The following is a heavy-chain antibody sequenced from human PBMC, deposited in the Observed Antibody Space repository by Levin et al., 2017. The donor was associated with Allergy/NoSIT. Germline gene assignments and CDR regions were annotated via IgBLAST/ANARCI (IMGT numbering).Heavy chain of an antibody. CDR2: IYSGGST. J-gene: IGHJ4*02. V-gene: IGHV3-66*01. CDR1: GFTVSSNY. CDR3: AVGYSYGLHDY. Sequence: GESLKISCAASGFTVSSNYMSWVRQAPGKGLEWVSVIYSGGSTYYADSVKGRFTISRDNSKNTLYLQMNSLRAEDTAVYYCAVGYSYGLHDYWGQGTLVTVSS. D-gene: IGHD5-18*01.